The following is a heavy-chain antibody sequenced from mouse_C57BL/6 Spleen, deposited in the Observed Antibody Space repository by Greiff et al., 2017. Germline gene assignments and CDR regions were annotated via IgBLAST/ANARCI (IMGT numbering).Heavy chain of an antibody. Sequence: VQLQQSGAELARPGASVQLSCKASGYTFTSYGISWVKQRTGPGLEWIGEIYPRSGNTYYNEKFKGKATLTADKSSSTAYMELRSLTSEDSAFYFCARSPSYYFDYWGQGTTLTGSS. CDR1: GYTFTSYG. CDR3: ARSPSYYFDY. CDR2: IYPRSGNT. V-gene: IGHV1-81*01. J-gene: IGHJ2*01.